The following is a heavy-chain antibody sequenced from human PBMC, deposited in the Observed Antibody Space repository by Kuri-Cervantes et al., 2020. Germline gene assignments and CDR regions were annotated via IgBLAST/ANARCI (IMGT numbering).Heavy chain of an antibody. CDR1: GFTFSSYS. J-gene: IGHJ4*02. D-gene: IGHD3-16*01. CDR3: ASQGDLGY. CDR2: ISSSGSYI. Sequence: GGSLRLSCAASGFTFSSYSMNWVRQAPGKGLEWVSSISSSGSYIYYADSVKGRFTISRDNAKNSLYLQMNSLRAEDTAVYYCASQGDLGYWGQGTLVTVSS. V-gene: IGHV3-21*01.